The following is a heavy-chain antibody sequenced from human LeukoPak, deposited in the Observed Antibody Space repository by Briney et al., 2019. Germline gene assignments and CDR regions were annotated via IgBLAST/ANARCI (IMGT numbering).Heavy chain of an antibody. CDR3: ATSLPMGHYDTSGSRVRFDP. Sequence: GASVKVSCKASGETFSSLPISWVRQAPGQGLEWLGGTIPIFGTANYAQKFQGRITITADESTTTVYMELSSLRSEDTAVYYCATSLPMGHYDTSGSRVRFDPWGQGTLVTVSS. J-gene: IGHJ5*02. CDR1: GETFSSLP. D-gene: IGHD3-22*01. CDR2: TIPIFGTA. V-gene: IGHV1-69*13.